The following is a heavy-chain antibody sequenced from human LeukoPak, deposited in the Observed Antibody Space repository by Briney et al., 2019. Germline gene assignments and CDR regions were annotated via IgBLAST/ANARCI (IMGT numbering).Heavy chain of an antibody. J-gene: IGHJ3*02. Sequence: PGGSLRLSCAASGFTFSSYSMNWVRQAPGKGLEWVSSISSSSSYIYYADSVKGRFTISRDNAKNSLYLQMNSLRAEDTAVYYCARALSVYSGSYGEAPDAFDIWGQGTMVTVSS. CDR2: ISSSSSYI. D-gene: IGHD1-26*01. V-gene: IGHV3-21*06. CDR3: ARALSVYSGSYGEAPDAFDI. CDR1: GFTFSSYS.